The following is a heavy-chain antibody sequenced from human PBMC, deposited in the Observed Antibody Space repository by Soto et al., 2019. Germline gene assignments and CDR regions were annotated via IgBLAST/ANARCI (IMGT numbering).Heavy chain of an antibody. CDR3: ARVHCNSTTCHVFDY. CDR2: IFHRGNT. V-gene: IGHV4-4*02. D-gene: IGHD2-2*01. Sequence: QVQLQESGPGLVKPSGTLSLTCAVFDDSMIGSNWWTWVRKPPGKGLEWIGEIFHRGNTNYNPSLKSRVTISADTSKNQFSLKLTSVTAADTAVYYCARVHCNSTTCHVFDYWGRGTLVTVSS. CDR1: DDSMIGSNW. J-gene: IGHJ4*02.